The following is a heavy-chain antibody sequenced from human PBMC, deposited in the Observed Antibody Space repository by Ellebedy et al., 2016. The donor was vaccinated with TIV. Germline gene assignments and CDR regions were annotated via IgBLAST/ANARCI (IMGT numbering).Heavy chain of an antibody. CDR3: ARDISGAYTWGY. D-gene: IGHD1-26*01. CDR2: ISHDGSKK. V-gene: IGHV3-30*09. CDR1: GFTFSSYP. Sequence: GESLKISCAASGFTFSSYPMYWLRQAPGRGLEWEAYISHDGSKKLYADSVKGRFAISRDNSKNTLYLQMNSLRAEDTAVYYCARDISGAYTWGYWGPGTLVTVS. J-gene: IGHJ4*02.